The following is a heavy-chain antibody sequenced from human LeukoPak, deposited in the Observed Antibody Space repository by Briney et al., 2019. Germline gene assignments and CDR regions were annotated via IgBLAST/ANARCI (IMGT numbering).Heavy chain of an antibody. J-gene: IGHJ4*02. CDR1: GGSFSGYY. Sequence: PSDTLSLTCAVYGGSFSGYYWSWIRQPPGKGLEWIGEINHSGSTNYNPSLKSRVTISVDTSKNQFSLKLSSVTAADTAVYYCARVYSGYDDYWGQGTLVTVSS. V-gene: IGHV4-34*01. CDR3: ARVYSGYDDY. CDR2: INHSGST. D-gene: IGHD5-12*01.